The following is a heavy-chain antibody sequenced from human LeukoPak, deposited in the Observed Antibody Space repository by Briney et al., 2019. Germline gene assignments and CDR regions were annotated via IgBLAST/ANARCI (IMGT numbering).Heavy chain of an antibody. CDR3: AREGRMSTAPLDLDR. D-gene: IGHD5/OR15-5a*01. V-gene: IGHV4-59*01. CDR2: IYYIGHT. Sequence: TSETLSLTCTVSGGSIRSYYSSWIRQPPGKGLEWIGPIYYIGHTNYNPSPKSRVTISVDTSKNQFSLKLTSVTAADTAVYYWAREGRMSTAPLDLDRWGRGTLVTVSS. CDR1: GGSIRSYY. J-gene: IGHJ2*01.